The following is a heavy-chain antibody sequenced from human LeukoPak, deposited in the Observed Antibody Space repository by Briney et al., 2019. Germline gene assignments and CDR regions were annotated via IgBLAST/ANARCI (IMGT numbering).Heavy chain of an antibody. Sequence: SETLSLTCTVSGGSISSYYWSWIRQPPGKGLEWIGEINHSGSTNYNPSLKSRVTISVDTSKNQFSLKLSSVTAADTAVYYCARDGGELLGGKEFDPWGQGTLVTVSS. V-gene: IGHV4-34*01. CDR1: GGSISSYY. CDR2: INHSGST. J-gene: IGHJ5*02. CDR3: ARDGGELLGGKEFDP. D-gene: IGHD1-26*01.